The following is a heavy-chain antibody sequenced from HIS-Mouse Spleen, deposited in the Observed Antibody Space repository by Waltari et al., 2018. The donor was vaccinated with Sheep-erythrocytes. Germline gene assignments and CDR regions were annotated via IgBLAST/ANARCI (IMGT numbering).Heavy chain of an antibody. CDR1: GFTFSDYY. D-gene: IGHD6-13*01. J-gene: IGHJ4*02. Sequence: QVQLVESGGGLVKPGGSLRLSCAASGFTFSDYYMSWIRQAPGKRLELVSYISSSGSTIYYAAAVKGRFTISRDNAKNSLYLQMNSLRAEDTAVYYCAREPPYSSSWYFDYWGQGTLVTVSS. CDR2: ISSSGSTI. CDR3: AREPPYSSSWYFDY. V-gene: IGHV3-11*01.